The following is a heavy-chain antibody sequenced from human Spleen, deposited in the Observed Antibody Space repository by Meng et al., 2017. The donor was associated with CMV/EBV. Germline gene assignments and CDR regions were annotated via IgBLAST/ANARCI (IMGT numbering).Heavy chain of an antibody. CDR1: AFTFCRYD. Sequence: GESLKISCASCAFTFCRYDTHWVRQVPGKGLMWVSRISGDGSSRAFAGSVTGRFTISRDNAKNTLYLQMNSLRVEDTAIYYCAKGRASSGWYNWGQGTLVTVSS. J-gene: IGHJ4*02. CDR3: AKGRASSGWYN. CDR2: ISGDGSSR. D-gene: IGHD6-19*01. V-gene: IGHV3-74*01.